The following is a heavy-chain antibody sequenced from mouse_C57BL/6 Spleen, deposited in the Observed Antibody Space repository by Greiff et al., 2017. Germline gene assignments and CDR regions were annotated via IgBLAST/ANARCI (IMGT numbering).Heavy chain of an antibody. Sequence: VQLQESGAELVKPGASVKISCKASGYAFSSYWMNWVKQRPGKGLEWIGQIYPGDGDTNYNGKFKGKATLTADKSSSTAYMQLSSLTSEDSAVYSCARWRQPYYFDYWGQGTTLTVSS. V-gene: IGHV1-80*01. CDR2: IYPGDGDT. J-gene: IGHJ2*01. CDR1: GYAFSSYW. D-gene: IGHD3-2*01. CDR3: ARWRQPYYFDY.